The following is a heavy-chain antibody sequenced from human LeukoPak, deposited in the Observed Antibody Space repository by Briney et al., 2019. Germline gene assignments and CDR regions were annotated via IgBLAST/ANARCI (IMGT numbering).Heavy chain of an antibody. D-gene: IGHD2-2*01. CDR2: ISYDGCNK. J-gene: IGHJ1*01. Sequence: GGSLRLSCAASGFTFSSYAMHWVRQAPGKGLEWVAVISYDGCNKYYADSVKGRFTISRDNSKNTLYLQMNSLRAEDTAVYYCATYSSSNGREFQYWGQGTLVTVSS. CDR1: GFTFSSYA. V-gene: IGHV3-30-3*01. CDR3: ATYSSSNGREFQY.